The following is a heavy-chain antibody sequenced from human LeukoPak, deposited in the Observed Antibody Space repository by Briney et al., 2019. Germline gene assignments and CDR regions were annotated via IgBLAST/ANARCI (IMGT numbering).Heavy chain of an antibody. V-gene: IGHV4-34*01. CDR3: ARASSGWYNWFDP. CDR1: GGSFSGYY. Sequence: SETLSLTCAVYGGSFSGYYWSWIRQPPGKGLEWIGEINHSGSTNYNPSLKSRVTISVDTSKNQFSLKLSSVTAADTAVYYCARASSGWYNWFDPWGQGTLVTVSS. CDR2: INHSGST. D-gene: IGHD6-19*01. J-gene: IGHJ5*02.